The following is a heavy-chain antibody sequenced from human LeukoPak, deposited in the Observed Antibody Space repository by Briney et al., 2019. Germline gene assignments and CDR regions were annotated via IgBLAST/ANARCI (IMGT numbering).Heavy chain of an antibody. CDR1: GGTFSSYA. D-gene: IGHD3-16*01. V-gene: IGHV1-69*13. CDR2: IIPTFGSA. Sequence: SVKVSCKASGGTFSSYAISWVRWAPGQGLEWMGGIIPTFGSANYAQKFQGRVTITADESASTAYMELSSLRSEDTAVYYCATRSGEGYYGMDVWGQGTTVTVSS. CDR3: ATRSGEGYYGMDV. J-gene: IGHJ6*02.